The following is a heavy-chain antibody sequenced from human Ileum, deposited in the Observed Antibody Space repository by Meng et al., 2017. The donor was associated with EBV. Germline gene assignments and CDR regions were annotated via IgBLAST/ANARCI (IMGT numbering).Heavy chain of an antibody. Sequence: QVPRQESGSGLVKPYQPLSLTCAVSGGSISSGGHSWSWIRQPPGKGLEWIGDIQHSGSTYYNPSLKSRVTISVDRSRNQFSLKLSSVTAADTAVYYCARAHPVVYFFDYWGQGTLVTVSS. D-gene: IGHD4-23*01. CDR3: ARAHPVVYFFDY. V-gene: IGHV4-30-2*01. J-gene: IGHJ4*02. CDR1: GGSISSGGHS. CDR2: IQHSGST.